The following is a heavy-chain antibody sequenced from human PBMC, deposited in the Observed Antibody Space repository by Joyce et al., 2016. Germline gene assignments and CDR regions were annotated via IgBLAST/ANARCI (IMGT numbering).Heavy chain of an antibody. D-gene: IGHD3-9*01. J-gene: IGHJ4*02. CDR2: ITYDGSYK. Sequence: QVQLVESGGGVVQPGRSLRLSCAAYGFTFSSYAMHWVRQAPGKGLEWVALITYDGSYKYYADSVKGRFTISRDSSMDTLSLQMNSLRGDDTAVYYCAREVTGYYPAYWGQGTLVTVSS. CDR3: AREVTGYYPAY. CDR1: GFTFSSYA. V-gene: IGHV3-30*04.